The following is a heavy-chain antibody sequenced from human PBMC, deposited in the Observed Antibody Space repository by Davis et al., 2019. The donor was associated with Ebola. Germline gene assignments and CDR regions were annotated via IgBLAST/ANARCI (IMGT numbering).Heavy chain of an antibody. CDR3: TSQRTTNDY. CDR1: GFTFSGSA. V-gene: IGHV3-73*01. Sequence: PGGSLRLSCAASGFTFSGSAMHWVRQASGKGLEWVGRIRSKANSYATAYAASVKGRFTISRDDSKNPAYLQMNSLKTEDTAVYYCTSQRTTNDYWGQGTLVTVSS. J-gene: IGHJ4*02. D-gene: IGHD4-17*01. CDR2: IRSKANSYAT.